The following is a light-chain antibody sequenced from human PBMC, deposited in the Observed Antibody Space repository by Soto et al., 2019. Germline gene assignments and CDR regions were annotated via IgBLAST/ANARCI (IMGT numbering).Light chain of an antibody. CDR3: SSYAGSNKV. CDR2: EVS. J-gene: IGLJ1*01. Sequence: QSVLTQPPSASGSPGQSVTISCTGTSSDNGGYNYVSWYQQHPGNAPKLMLYEVSQRPSGVPDRFSGSKSGNTSSLTVSGLQAEDEADYYCSSYAGSNKVFGTGTKVTVL. V-gene: IGLV2-8*01. CDR1: SSDNGGYNY.